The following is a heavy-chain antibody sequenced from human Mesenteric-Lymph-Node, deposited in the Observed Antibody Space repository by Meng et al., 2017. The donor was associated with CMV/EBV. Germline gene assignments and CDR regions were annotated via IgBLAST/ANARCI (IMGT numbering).Heavy chain of an antibody. CDR1: ASFSGYY. CDR3: ARVFYDSRGYYSKPFDY. D-gene: IGHD3-22*01. J-gene: IGHJ4*02. CDR2: INHSGST. Sequence: ASFSGYYWRCIRQSPGKALEWIGEINHSGSTNSNPSLKSRVTMSVDTSKNQFSLKLTSVAAADTAVYYCARVFYDSRGYYSKPFDYWGQGTLVTVSS. V-gene: IGHV4-34*01.